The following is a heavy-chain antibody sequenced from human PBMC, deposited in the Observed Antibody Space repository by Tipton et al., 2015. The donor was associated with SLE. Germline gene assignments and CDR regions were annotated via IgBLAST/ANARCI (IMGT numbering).Heavy chain of an antibody. CDR1: GDSINKDGYH. V-gene: IGHV4-61*02. Sequence: TLSLTCSVSGDSINKDGYHWNWIRQPAGMGLEWIGRMDTSGGTFYNPSLESRVSISLDSSKNQFSLRLTSVTAADTAVYYCARQPVYYYYYMDVWGKGTTVTVSS. CDR2: MDTSGGT. J-gene: IGHJ6*03. CDR3: ARQPVYYYYYMDV.